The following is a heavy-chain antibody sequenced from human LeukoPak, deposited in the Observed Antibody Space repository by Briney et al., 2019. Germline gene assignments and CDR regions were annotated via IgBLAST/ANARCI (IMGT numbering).Heavy chain of an antibody. CDR1: GFIFRSYA. J-gene: IGHJ4*02. D-gene: IGHD4-23*01. CDR3: AKSSTVVTTYFDY. V-gene: IGHV3-23*01. Sequence: PGGSLRLSCAASGFIFRSYAMSWVRQAPGKGLEWVSASGSGGSTYYADSVKGRFTISRDNSKNTLYLQMNSLRAEDTAVYYCAKSSTVVTTYFDYWGQGTLVTVSS. CDR2: SGSGGST.